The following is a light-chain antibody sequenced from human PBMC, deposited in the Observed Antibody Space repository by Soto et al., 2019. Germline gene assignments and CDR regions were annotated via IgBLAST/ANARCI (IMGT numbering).Light chain of an antibody. CDR3: QQSYSIFT. CDR2: AAS. J-gene: IGKJ4*02. Sequence: IPMNQSPSSLCASXGDRVTITCRTRTSINTCLNRFQQTPGXATKLXIFAASSLQSGVTSRFSGSGSGKDFNLTISSLQPEDFAIYECQQSYSIFTFGGGTKVDIK. CDR1: TSINTC. V-gene: IGKV1-39*01.